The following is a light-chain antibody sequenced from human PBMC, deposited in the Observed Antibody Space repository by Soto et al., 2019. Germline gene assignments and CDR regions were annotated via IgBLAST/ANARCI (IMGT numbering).Light chain of an antibody. CDR1: RDITDY. Sequence: DIQMTQSPSSLSASVGDIVTITCRASRDITDYLAWYQQKPGQVPKLLIYTASTLQSGVPSRFTASGSGTDFTLTITGLQPEDFATYYCQNYNSAPWTFGQGTKVEF. J-gene: IGKJ1*01. CDR2: TAS. V-gene: IGKV1-27*01. CDR3: QNYNSAPWT.